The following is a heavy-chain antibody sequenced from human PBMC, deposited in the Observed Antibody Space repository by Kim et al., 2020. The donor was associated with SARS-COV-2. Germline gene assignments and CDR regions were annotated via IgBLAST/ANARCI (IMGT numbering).Heavy chain of an antibody. CDR2: RST. CDR3: ARGYKATVRL. J-gene: IGHJ4*02. V-gene: IGHV4-34*01. D-gene: IGHD4-17*01. Sequence: RSTGNNPYLKSRVTIKVDTSKNQFSLNLGAVTSADTAVYYCARGYKATVRLWARGTLVTVSS.